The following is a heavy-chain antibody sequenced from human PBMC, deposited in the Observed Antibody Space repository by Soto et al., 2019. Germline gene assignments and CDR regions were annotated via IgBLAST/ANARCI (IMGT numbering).Heavy chain of an antibody. CDR1: GFTFEDYD. Sequence: EVQLVEAGGGVVRPGGSLRLSCVASGFTFEDYDLSWVRQAPGKGLEWVSGIDWNGGRTGYADSVKGRFTISRDNAKSSVYLQLNNLRAEDTALYYCARGEGGLAFDIWGQGTMVTVSS. CDR2: IDWNGGRT. CDR3: ARGEGGLAFDI. D-gene: IGHD3-16*01. J-gene: IGHJ3*02. V-gene: IGHV3-20*04.